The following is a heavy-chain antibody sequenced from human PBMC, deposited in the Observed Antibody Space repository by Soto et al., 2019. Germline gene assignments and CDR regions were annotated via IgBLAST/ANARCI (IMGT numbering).Heavy chain of an antibody. J-gene: IGHJ6*02. V-gene: IGHV1-3*01. CDR2: INAGLGDT. D-gene: IGHD6-25*01. CDR1: GYTFPSYA. CDR3: ARSPPITAAGPPSRGRHYYQGMDV. Sequence: QVQLVQSGAEVKKPGASVKVSCKASGYTFPSYAMHWVRQAPGQRLEWMGWINAGLGDTKYSHKFQGRVTITRDTSASTAYMELSRLRSEDTAVYYCARSPPITAAGPPSRGRHYYQGMDVWGQGTLVTVSS.